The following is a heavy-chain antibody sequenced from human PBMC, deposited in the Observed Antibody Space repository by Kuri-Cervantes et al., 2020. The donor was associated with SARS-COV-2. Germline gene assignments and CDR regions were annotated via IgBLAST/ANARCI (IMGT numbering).Heavy chain of an antibody. CDR1: GFTFSSYA. CDR2: ISYDGSNK. CDR3: AREYSSSYGYFDY. V-gene: IGHV3-30-3*01. J-gene: IGHJ4*02. Sequence: GESLKISCAASGFTFSSYAMHWVRQAPGKGLEWVAVISYDGSNKYYADSVKGRFTISRDNSKSTLYLQMNSLRAEDTAVYYCAREYSSSYGYFDYWGQGTLVTVSS. D-gene: IGHD6-6*01.